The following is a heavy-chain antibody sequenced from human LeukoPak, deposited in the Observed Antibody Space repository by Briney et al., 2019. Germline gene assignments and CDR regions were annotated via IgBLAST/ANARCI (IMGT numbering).Heavy chain of an antibody. V-gene: IGHV3-23*01. J-gene: IGHJ4*02. CDR2: ISGGAT. Sequence: PGGSLRLSCAASGFTFSSYDMSWVRQAPGKGLQWVSAISGGATYYADSVRGRFTISRDNSKNTLYLQMNSLRADDTAVYYCARDRGDGFDYWGQGTLVTVSS. D-gene: IGHD3-10*01. CDR1: GFTFSSYD. CDR3: ARDRGDGFDY.